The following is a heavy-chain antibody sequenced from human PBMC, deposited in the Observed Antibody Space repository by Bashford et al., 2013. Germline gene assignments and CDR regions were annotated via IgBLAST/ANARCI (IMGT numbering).Heavy chain of an antibody. CDR2: IRNSGSP. J-gene: IGHJ2*01. Sequence: SETLSLTCAVYGGSFSGYYWSWIRQPPGKGLEWIGYIRNSGSPNYNPSLKSRVTMSLDTSKNQFSLKMSSVTAADTAVYYCARLTAGYWYFDLWGRGTLVTVSS. V-gene: IGHV4-59*08. CDR3: ARLTAGYWYFDL. CDR1: GGSFSGYY.